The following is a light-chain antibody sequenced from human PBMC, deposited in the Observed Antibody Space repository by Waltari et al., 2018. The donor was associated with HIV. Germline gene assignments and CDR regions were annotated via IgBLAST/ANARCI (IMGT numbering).Light chain of an antibody. CDR2: EVT. J-gene: IGLJ3*02. Sequence: QSALTQPASVSGSPGQSITISCTGTNSDVGNYNLVSWYPQHPDTAPKLLIFEVTRLPSGVSDRCSGSKSGNTASLTISGLQAEDEADYYCCSYAGSDTLVFGGGTKLTVL. CDR1: NSDVGNYNL. CDR3: CSYAGSDTLV. V-gene: IGLV2-23*02.